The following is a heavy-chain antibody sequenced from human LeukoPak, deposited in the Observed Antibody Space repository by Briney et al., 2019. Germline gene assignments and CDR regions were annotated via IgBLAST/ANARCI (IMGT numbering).Heavy chain of an antibody. D-gene: IGHD4-17*01. CDR2: IYHSGST. Sequence: KSSETLSLTCAVSGGSISSGGYSWSWIRQPPGKGLEWIEYIYHSGSTYYSPSLKSRVTISVDRSKNQFSLKLSSVTAADTAVYYCARAYGDFYYFDYWGQGTLVTVSS. J-gene: IGHJ4*02. CDR1: GGSISSGGYS. CDR3: ARAYGDFYYFDY. V-gene: IGHV4-30-2*01.